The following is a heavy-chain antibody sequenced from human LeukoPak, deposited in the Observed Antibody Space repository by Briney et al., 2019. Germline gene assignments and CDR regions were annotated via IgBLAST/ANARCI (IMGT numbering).Heavy chain of an antibody. Sequence: GGSLRLSCEASGFTFRSHWMDWVRQAPGRGLEWVANINQDGSEKYYVDSVKGRFTISRDNGENSLYLQMNSLRVDDTGVYYCARALEVWGKGTTVTVSS. J-gene: IGHJ6*04. V-gene: IGHV3-7*01. CDR2: INQDGSEK. CDR1: GFTFRSHW. CDR3: ARALEV.